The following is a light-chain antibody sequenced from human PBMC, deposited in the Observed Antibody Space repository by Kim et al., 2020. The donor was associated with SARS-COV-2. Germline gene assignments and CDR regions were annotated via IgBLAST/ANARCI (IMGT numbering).Light chain of an antibody. J-gene: IGKJ2*01. V-gene: IGKV3-20*01. CDR3: QQYASAPDT. CDR2: GAS. Sequence: EIVLTQSPGTLSLSPGDRATLSCRASQSVGRNYLAWFQQKPGQAPRLLIRGASTRATGIPDRFSGSGSGTDFALTISSLEPEDFAVYYCQQYASAPDTFGQGTKLEI. CDR1: QSVGRNY.